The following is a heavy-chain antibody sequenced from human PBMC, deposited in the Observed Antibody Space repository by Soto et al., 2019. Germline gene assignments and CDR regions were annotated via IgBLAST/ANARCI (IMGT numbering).Heavy chain of an antibody. J-gene: IGHJ6*02. CDR3: TRDTGVGTYGSETYGMDV. D-gene: IGHD3-10*01. Sequence: QVQLVQSGVEVKKPGASVEVSCKASGYSFTTYGISWVRQAPGRGLEWMGWISTWNGDRIYAQKVQGRVTITTDTSTTTAKMELRSVTSDDTAVYYCTRDTGVGTYGSETYGMDVWGQGTTVTVSS. CDR1: GYSFTTYG. V-gene: IGHV1-18*01. CDR2: ISTWNGDR.